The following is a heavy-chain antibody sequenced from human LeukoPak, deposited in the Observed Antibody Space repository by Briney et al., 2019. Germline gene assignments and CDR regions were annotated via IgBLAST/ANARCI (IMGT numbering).Heavy chain of an antibody. CDR3: AKGGSYKSYFDY. Sequence: PGGSLRLSCAGPGFTVSSKYMSWVRQAPGKGLEWVSITYSGGSTYYADSVKGRFTISRDNSKNTLYLQMNSLRAEDTAVYYCAKGGSYKSYFDYWGQGTLVTVSS. D-gene: IGHD3-16*01. CDR1: GFTVSSKY. V-gene: IGHV3-53*05. J-gene: IGHJ4*02. CDR2: TYSGGST.